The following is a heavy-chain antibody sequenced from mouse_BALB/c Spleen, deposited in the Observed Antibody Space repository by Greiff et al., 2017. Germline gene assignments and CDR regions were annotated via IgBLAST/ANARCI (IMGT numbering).Heavy chain of an antibody. CDR2: IRNKANGYTT. J-gene: IGHJ2*01. D-gene: IGHD2-1*01. Sequence: EVKLMESGGGLVQPGGSLRLSCATSGFTFTDYYMSWVRQPPGKALEWLGFIRNKANGYTTEYSASVKGRFTISRDNSQSILYLQMNTLRAEDSATYYCAREDYGNYVGYFDYWGQGTTLTVSS. V-gene: IGHV7-3*02. CDR1: GFTFTDYY. CDR3: AREDYGNYVGYFDY.